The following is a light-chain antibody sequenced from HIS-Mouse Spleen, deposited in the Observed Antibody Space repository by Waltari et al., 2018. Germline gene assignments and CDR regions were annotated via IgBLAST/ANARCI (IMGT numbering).Light chain of an antibody. V-gene: IGLV2-14*01. CDR2: EVS. CDR1: SSAVGGYNY. Sequence: QSALTQPASVSGSPGQSLTISCTGTSSAVGGYNYFSWYQQHPGKAPKLMIYEVSNRPSGVSNRFSGSKSGNTASLTISGLQAEDEADYYCSSYTSSSTYVFGTGTKVTVL. J-gene: IGLJ1*01. CDR3: SSYTSSSTYV.